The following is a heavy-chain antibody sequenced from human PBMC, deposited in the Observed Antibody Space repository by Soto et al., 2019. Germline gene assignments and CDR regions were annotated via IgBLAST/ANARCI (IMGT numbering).Heavy chain of an antibody. CDR3: ARDPTLDY. CDR2: ISGGNGNT. Sequence: GASVKVSCKTSGYTFSSYIIHWVRQAPGQRPEWMAWISGGNGNTKYSQKFQGRVTITRDTSASTAYMELGSLTSEDTAVYYCARDPTLDYWGQGTLVTVSS. V-gene: IGHV1-3*01. J-gene: IGHJ4*02. CDR1: GYTFSSYI.